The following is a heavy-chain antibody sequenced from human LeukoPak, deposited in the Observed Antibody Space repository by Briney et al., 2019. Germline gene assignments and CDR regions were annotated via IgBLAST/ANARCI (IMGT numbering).Heavy chain of an antibody. CDR2: ITTSDGNT. D-gene: IGHD3-16*01. Sequence: GGSLRLSCAASGFTFSSYTMSWVRQAPGKGLEWVSTITTSDGNTYYADSVKGRFTVSRDNSKNTLFLQMNSLRAEDTAVYYCAKDGGLWVSAHWGNSWGRGTLVTVSS. V-gene: IGHV3-23*01. J-gene: IGHJ4*02. CDR1: GFTFSSYT. CDR3: AKDGGLWVSAHWGNS.